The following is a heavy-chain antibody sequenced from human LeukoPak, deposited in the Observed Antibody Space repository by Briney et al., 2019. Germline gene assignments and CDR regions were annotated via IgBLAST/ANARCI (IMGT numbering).Heavy chain of an antibody. CDR1: GASINSSNW. V-gene: IGHV4-4*02. D-gene: IGHD6-6*01. CDR3: ARDGSSSVNWFDP. J-gene: IGHJ5*02. CDR2: IHHTGNT. Sequence: SETLSLTCAVSGASINSSNWWSWVRQSPGKGLEWIGEIHHTGNTMYNPSLKSRVTISVDRSKNQFSLKLSSVTAADTAVYYCARDGSSSVNWFDPWGQGTLVTVSS.